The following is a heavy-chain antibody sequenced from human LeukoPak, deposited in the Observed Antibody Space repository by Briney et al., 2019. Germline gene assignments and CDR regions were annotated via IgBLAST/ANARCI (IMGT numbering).Heavy chain of an antibody. D-gene: IGHD6-6*01. V-gene: IGHV4-34*01. Sequence: SETLSLTCAVYGGSFSGYYWGWVRPPPGEGLGWVGEIKHSASTKNITPLKSRVTISVDTSKNQFSLKLSSVSAADTAVYYCARDSYSSSSSGVGAFDIWGQGTMVTVSS. CDR1: GGSFSGYY. CDR2: IKHSAST. J-gene: IGHJ3*02. CDR3: ARDSYSSSSSGVGAFDI.